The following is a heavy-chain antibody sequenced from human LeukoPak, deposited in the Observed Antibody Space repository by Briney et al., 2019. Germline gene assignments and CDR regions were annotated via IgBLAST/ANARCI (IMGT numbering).Heavy chain of an antibody. Sequence: PGGSLRLSCAASGFTFSDYYMSWIRQAPGKGLGWVSYISSSSSYTNYADSVKGRFTISRDNAENSLYLQMNSLRAEDTAVYYCARDQTGGSGSYTTNYFDYWGQGTLSPSPQ. CDR2: ISSSSSYT. V-gene: IGHV3-11*06. D-gene: IGHD3-10*01. CDR3: ARDQTGGSGSYTTNYFDY. CDR1: GFTFSDYY. J-gene: IGHJ4*02.